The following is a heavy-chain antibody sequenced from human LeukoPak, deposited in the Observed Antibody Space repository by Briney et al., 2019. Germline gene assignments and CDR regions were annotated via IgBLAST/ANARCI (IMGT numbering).Heavy chain of an antibody. CDR1: GYTLTELS. CDR3: ATLHSSGSFFDY. J-gene: IGHJ4*02. CDR2: FDPENGET. V-gene: IGHV1-24*01. D-gene: IGHD6-19*01. Sequence: ASVKVSCKVSGYTLTELSMHWVRQAPGKGLEWMGGFDPENGETIYAQKFQGRVTMTEDTSTDTAYMELSTLRSEDTAVYYCATLHSSGSFFDYWGQGTLVTVSS.